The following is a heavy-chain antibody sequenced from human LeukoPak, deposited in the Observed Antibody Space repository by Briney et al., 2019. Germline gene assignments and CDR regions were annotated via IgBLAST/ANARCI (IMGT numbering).Heavy chain of an antibody. CDR1: GFTFSNYW. V-gene: IGHV3-74*01. CDR2: IKSDGSST. D-gene: IGHD6-13*01. Sequence: PGGSLRLSCAASGFTFSNYWMHWVRQAPGKGLVWVSRIKSDGSSTSYADSVKGRFTISRDNSKNTLYLQMNSLRAEDTAVYYCAKAGGIDDAFDIWGQGTMVTVSS. CDR3: AKAGGIDDAFDI. J-gene: IGHJ3*02.